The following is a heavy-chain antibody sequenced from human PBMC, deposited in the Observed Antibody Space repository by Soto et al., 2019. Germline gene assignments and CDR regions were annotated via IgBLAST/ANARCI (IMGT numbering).Heavy chain of an antibody. V-gene: IGHV4-59*01. CDR1: GGSISSYY. D-gene: IGHD3-16*01. CDR3: ARCWVGTIDY. J-gene: IGHJ4*02. Sequence: QVQLQESGPGLVKPSETLSLTCTVSGGSISSYYWSWIRQPPGKGLEWIGYTYYSGSTNYKPTLKSGVTLSVATSKIQFSLQLSSVTAADTAVCFCARCWVGTIDYWGEGTLVSVSS. CDR2: TYYSGST.